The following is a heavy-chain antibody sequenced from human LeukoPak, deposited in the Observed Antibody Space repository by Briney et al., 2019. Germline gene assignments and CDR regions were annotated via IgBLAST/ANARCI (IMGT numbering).Heavy chain of an antibody. Sequence: GGSLRLSCAASGFTFSSYEMNWVRQAPGKGLEWVSYISSSGSTIYYADSVKGRFTISRDNAKNSLYLQMNSLRAEDTAVYYCARARMGGHNWFDPWGQGTLVTVSS. J-gene: IGHJ5*02. CDR2: ISSSGSTI. CDR3: ARARMGGHNWFDP. V-gene: IGHV3-48*03. D-gene: IGHD3-16*01. CDR1: GFTFSSYE.